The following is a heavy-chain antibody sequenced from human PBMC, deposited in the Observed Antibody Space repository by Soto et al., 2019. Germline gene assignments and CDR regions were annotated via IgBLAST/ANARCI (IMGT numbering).Heavy chain of an antibody. CDR3: ATYYDSSGYKLFDY. CDR2: MNPNSGNT. Sequence: ASLKVSCKASGYTFTSYDINWVRQATGQGLEWMGWMNPNSGNTGYAQKFQGRVTMTRNTSISTAYMELSSLRSEDTAVYYCATYYDSSGYKLFDYWGQGTLVTVSS. J-gene: IGHJ4*02. CDR1: GYTFTSYD. V-gene: IGHV1-8*01. D-gene: IGHD3-22*01.